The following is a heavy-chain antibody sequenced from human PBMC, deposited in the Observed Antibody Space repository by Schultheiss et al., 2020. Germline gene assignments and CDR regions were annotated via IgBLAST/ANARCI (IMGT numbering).Heavy chain of an antibody. CDR3: ARGRGFAYYGMDV. D-gene: IGHD3-16*01. J-gene: IGHJ6*02. CDR1: GFTFSSYS. Sequence: GGSLRLSCGASGFTFSSYSMNWVRQAPGKGLEWVSSISSSSSYIYYADSVKGRFTISRDNAKNSLYLQMNSLRAEDTAVYYCARGRGFAYYGMDVWGQGTTVTVSS. V-gene: IGHV3-21*01. CDR2: ISSSSSYI.